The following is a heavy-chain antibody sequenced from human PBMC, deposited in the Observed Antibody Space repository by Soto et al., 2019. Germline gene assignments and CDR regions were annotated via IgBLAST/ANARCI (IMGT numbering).Heavy chain of an antibody. D-gene: IGHD3-22*01. Sequence: PGGSLRLSCAASGFTFSSYSMDWVRQAPGKGLEWVSSISSSSYIYYADSVKGRFTISRDNAKNSLYLQMNSLRAEDTAVYYCASGAYYYDSSGYYYYWGQGTLVTVSS. CDR2: ISSSSYI. V-gene: IGHV3-21*01. CDR3: ASGAYYYDSSGYYYY. CDR1: GFTFSSYS. J-gene: IGHJ4*02.